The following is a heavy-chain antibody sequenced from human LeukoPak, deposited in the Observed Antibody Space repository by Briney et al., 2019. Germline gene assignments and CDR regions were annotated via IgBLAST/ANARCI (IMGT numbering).Heavy chain of an antibody. CDR3: ARDMPSGSGSYYKTPGAFDI. D-gene: IGHD3-10*01. Sequence: PSETLSLTCTVSGGSISSYYWSWIRQPPGKGLEWIGYIYHSGSTYYNPSLKSRVTISVDRSKNQFSLKLSSVTAADTAVYYCARDMPSGSGSYYKTPGAFDIWGQGTMVTVSS. CDR1: GGSISSYY. CDR2: IYHSGST. V-gene: IGHV4-59*12. J-gene: IGHJ3*02.